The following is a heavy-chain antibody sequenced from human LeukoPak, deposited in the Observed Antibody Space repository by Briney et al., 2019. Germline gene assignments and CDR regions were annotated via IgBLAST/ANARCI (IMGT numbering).Heavy chain of an antibody. V-gene: IGHV1-2*04. D-gene: IGHD6-13*01. J-gene: IGHJ4*02. CDR2: INPNSGGT. CDR3: AREGKAAAGPRWGPHFDY. Sequence: ASVKVSCKASGYTFTGYYMHWVRQAPGQGLEWMGWINPNSGGTNYAQKFQGWVTMTRDTSISTAYMELSRLRSDDTAVYYCAREGKAAAGPRWGPHFDYWGQGTLVTVSS. CDR1: GYTFTGYY.